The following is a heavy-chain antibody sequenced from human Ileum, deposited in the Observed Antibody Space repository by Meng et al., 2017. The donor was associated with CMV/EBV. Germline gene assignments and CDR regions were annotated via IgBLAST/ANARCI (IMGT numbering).Heavy chain of an antibody. V-gene: IGHV3-33*06. J-gene: IGHJ4*02. CDR2: IWYDGSNK. CDR3: AKLTAVFIGPLHY. CDR1: GFTFSSYG. Sequence: GGSLRLSCAASGFTFSSYGMHWVRQAPGKGLEWVAVIWYDGSNKYYADSVKGRFTISRDNSKNTLYLQMNSLRAEDTAVYYCAKLTAVFIGPLHYWGQGTLVTVSS. D-gene: IGHD7-27*01.